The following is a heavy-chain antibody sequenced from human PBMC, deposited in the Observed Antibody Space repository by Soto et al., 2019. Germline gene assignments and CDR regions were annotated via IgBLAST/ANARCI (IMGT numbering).Heavy chain of an antibody. CDR1: GFTFSSYW. J-gene: IGHJ2*01. CDR3: ARDQYSYGSDWYFDL. Sequence: EVQLVESGGGLVQPGGSLRLSCAASGFTFSSYWMHWVRQAPGKGLVWVSRINSDGSSTSYADSVKGRFTISRDNAKNTLYLQMNSLRAEDTAVYYCARDQYSYGSDWYFDLWGRGTLVTVSS. V-gene: IGHV3-74*01. CDR2: INSDGSST. D-gene: IGHD5-18*01.